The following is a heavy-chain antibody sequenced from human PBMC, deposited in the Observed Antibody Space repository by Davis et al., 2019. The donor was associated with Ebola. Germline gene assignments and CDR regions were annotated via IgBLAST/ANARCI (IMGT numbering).Heavy chain of an antibody. CDR3: ARGGGYGGYGMDV. CDR1: GVSFSGYY. V-gene: IGHV4-34*01. D-gene: IGHD6-25*01. J-gene: IGHJ6*02. Sequence: MPSETLSLTCAVYGVSFSGYYWNWIRQPPGKVLEWIGEINHSGRTNYNPSLKSRVTMSVDTSKNQFSLRVRSVTAAETAVYYCARGGGYGGYGMDVWGRGTTVTVSS. CDR2: INHSGRT.